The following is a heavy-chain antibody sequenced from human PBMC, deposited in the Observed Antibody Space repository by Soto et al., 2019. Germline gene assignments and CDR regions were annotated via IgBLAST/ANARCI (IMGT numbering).Heavy chain of an antibody. CDR1: GFTFSFYG. V-gene: IGHV3-30*18. CDR2: ISYDGSNK. J-gene: IGHJ4*02. Sequence: QVQLVESGGGVVQPGKSLRLSCAASGFTFSFYGMHWVRQAPGKGLEWVAVISYDGSNKYYADSVKGRFTISRDNSKNTLYLQMNSLRAEDTAVYYCAKDLYRSGYREGYFDYWGQGTLVTVSS. D-gene: IGHD3-22*01. CDR3: AKDLYRSGYREGYFDY.